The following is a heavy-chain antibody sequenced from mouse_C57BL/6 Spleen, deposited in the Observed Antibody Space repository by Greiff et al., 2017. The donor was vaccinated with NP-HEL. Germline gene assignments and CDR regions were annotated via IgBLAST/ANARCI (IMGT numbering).Heavy chain of an antibody. Sequence: QVQLQQPGAELVKPGASVKMSCKASGYTFTSYWITWVKQRPGQGLEWIGDIYPGSGSTNYTEKFKSKATLTVDTSSSTAYLQLSSLTSEDSAFYYCAREGAVYGYDLDYWGQGTTLTVSS. V-gene: IGHV1-55*01. CDR2: IYPGSGST. CDR1: GYTFTSYW. CDR3: AREGAVYGYDLDY. D-gene: IGHD2-2*01. J-gene: IGHJ2*01.